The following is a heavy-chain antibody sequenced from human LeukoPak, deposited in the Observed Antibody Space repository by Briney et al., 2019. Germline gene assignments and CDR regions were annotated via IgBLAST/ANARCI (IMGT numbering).Heavy chain of an antibody. CDR1: GFTFSSYT. Sequence: GGSLRLSCAASGFTFSSYTMSWVRQAPGKGLEWVSSISSSSSYVYYADSVKGRFTISRDNAKNSLYLQMNSLRAEDTAMYYCARATTYDILTGYFDYWGQGTLVTVSS. V-gene: IGHV3-21*01. CDR3: ARATTYDILTGYFDY. D-gene: IGHD3-9*01. J-gene: IGHJ4*02. CDR2: ISSSSSYV.